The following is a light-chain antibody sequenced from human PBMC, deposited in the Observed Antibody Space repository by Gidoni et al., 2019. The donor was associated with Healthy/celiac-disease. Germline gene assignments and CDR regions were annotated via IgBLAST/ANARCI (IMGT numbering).Light chain of an antibody. Sequence: SALTQPASVSGSPVHSITISCTGTSSDVGGYNYVSWYQQFPGKAPKLMIYDVSNRPSGVSDRFSGSKSGNTASLTSSGLQAEDEADYYCSSYTSRNASVVVGGGTKLTVL. V-gene: IGLV2-14*01. CDR1: SSDVGGYNY. CDR2: DVS. CDR3: SSYTSRNASVV. J-gene: IGLJ2*01.